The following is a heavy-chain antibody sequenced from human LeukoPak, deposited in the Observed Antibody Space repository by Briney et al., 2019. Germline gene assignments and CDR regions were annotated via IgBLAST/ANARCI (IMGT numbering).Heavy chain of an antibody. D-gene: IGHD2-15*01. CDR2: IYYSGST. CDR3: AKAGAVVVVAAKYFDY. CDR1: GGSISSYY. Sequence: SETLSLTCTVSGGSISSYYWSWIRQPPGKGLEWIGYIYYSGSTNYNPSLKSRVTISVDTSKNQFSLKLSSVTAADTAVYYCAKAGAVVVVAAKYFDYWGQGTLVTVSS. V-gene: IGHV4-59*01. J-gene: IGHJ4*02.